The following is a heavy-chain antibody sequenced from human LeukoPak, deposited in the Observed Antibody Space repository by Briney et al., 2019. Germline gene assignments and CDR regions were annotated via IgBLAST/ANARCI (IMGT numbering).Heavy chain of an antibody. CDR1: GYSFTSYR. Sequence: GESLKISCKGSGYSFTSYRIGWVRQMPGKGLEWMGIIYPGDSDTRYSPSFQGQVTISADKSISTAYLQWSSLKASDTAMYYCARGGLRGDSSGYYDYWGQGTLVTVSS. D-gene: IGHD3-22*01. CDR3: ARGGLRGDSSGYYDY. CDR2: IYPGDSDT. V-gene: IGHV5-51*01. J-gene: IGHJ4*02.